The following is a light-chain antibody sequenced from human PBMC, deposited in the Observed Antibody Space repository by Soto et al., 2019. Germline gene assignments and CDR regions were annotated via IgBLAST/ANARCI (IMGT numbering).Light chain of an antibody. CDR1: SSHVGSYDF. CDR2: EVT. Sequence: QSALTQPASVSGSPGQSITISCTRSSSHVGSYDFVSWYQHHPGKAPKVLIYEVTKRPSGVSNRFSGSKSGNTASLTISGLQADDEADYYCCADAGSSRYVFGTGTKVTVL. V-gene: IGLV2-23*02. CDR3: CADAGSSRYV. J-gene: IGLJ1*01.